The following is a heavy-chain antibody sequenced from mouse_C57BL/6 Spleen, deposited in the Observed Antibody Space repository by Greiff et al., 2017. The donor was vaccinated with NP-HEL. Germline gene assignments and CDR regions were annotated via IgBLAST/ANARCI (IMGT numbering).Heavy chain of an antibody. D-gene: IGHD2-4*01. Sequence: QVQLQQSGPELVEPGASVKISCKASGYAFTSSWMHWVKQRPGQGLEWIGGIYPGDGDTNYNGKFKGKATLTADKSSSTAYMQLSSLTSEDSSVYVCAGAYDDDRGYALDYWGQGTTVTVSS. V-gene: IGHV1-82*01. J-gene: IGHJ4*01. CDR3: AGAYDDDRGYALDY. CDR1: GYAFTSSW. CDR2: IYPGDGDT.